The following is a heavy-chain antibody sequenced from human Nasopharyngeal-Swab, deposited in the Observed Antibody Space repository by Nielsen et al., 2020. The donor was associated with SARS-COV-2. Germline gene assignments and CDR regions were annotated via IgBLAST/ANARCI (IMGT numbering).Heavy chain of an antibody. CDR2: ISYDGSNK. CDR1: GFTFSSYA. D-gene: IGHD3-16*01. Sequence: GGSLRLSCAASGFTFSSYAMHWVRQAPGKGLEWVAVISYDGSNKYYADSVKGRFTISRDNSKNTLYLQMNSLRAEDTAVYYCARASWGLSVFDRWGQGTLVTVSS. J-gene: IGHJ4*02. V-gene: IGHV3-30-3*01. CDR3: ARASWGLSVFDR.